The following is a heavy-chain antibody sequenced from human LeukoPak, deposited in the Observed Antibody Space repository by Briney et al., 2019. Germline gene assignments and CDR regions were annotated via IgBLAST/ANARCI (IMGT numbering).Heavy chain of an antibody. J-gene: IGHJ4*02. V-gene: IGHV4-4*02. D-gene: IGHD3-22*01. CDR2: IYHSGST. Sequence: SETLSLTCAVSGGSISSSNWWSWVRQPPGKGLEWIGEIYHSGSTNYNPSLKSRVTISVDKSKNQFSLKLSSVTAADTAVYYCASLEKGYYDSSGYYYNWGQGTLVTVSS. CDR1: GGSISSSNW. CDR3: ASLEKGYYDSSGYYYN.